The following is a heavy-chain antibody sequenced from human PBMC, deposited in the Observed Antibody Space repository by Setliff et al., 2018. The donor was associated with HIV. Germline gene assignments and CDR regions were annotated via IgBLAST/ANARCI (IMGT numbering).Heavy chain of an antibody. CDR2: MNPNSGNT. CDR3: ARGGGSDAFDY. CDR1: GSTSVAYY. D-gene: IGHD2-15*01. Sequence: ASVKVSCKASGSTSVAYYINWVRQATGQGLEWMGWMNPNSGNTGYAQKFQGRVTMTRDTSISTAYMELSRLRSDDTAVYYCARGGGSDAFDYWGQGTLVTVSS. J-gene: IGHJ4*02. V-gene: IGHV1-8*01.